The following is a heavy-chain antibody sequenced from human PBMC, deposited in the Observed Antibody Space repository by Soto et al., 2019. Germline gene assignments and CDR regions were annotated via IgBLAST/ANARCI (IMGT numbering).Heavy chain of an antibody. Sequence: EVQLLESGGGLVQPGGSLRLSCAASGFTFSSYAMSWVRQAPGKGLEWVSAISGSGGSTYYADSVKGRFTISRDYSKNTLYLQMNSLRAEDTAVYYYAKETPRDIVVVVAAFDFWCQGTLVTVSS. V-gene: IGHV3-23*01. CDR1: GFTFSSYA. CDR2: ISGSGGST. D-gene: IGHD2-15*01. CDR3: AKETPRDIVVVVAAFDF. J-gene: IGHJ4*02.